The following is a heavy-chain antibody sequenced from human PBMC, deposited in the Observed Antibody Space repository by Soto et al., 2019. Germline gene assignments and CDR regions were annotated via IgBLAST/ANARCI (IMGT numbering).Heavy chain of an antibody. CDR1: GGTFSSYA. V-gene: IGHV1-69*01. CDR3: ARDTYYYDSSGYYFGG. J-gene: IGHJ4*02. Sequence: QVQLVQSGAEVKKPGSSVNVSCKASGGTFSSYAISWVRQAPGQGLEWMGGIIPIFGTANYAQKFQGRVTITADESTSTAYMELISLRSEDTAVYYCARDTYYYDSSGYYFGGWGQGTLVTVSS. CDR2: IIPIFGTA. D-gene: IGHD3-22*01.